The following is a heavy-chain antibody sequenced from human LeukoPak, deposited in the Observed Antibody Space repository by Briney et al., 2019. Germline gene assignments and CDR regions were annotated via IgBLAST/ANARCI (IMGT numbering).Heavy chain of an antibody. CDR2: ILYDGSNR. CDR3: ARQRSLGYFDY. V-gene: IGHV3-30-3*01. D-gene: IGHD3-16*01. CDR1: GFTFNTYN. J-gene: IGHJ4*02. Sequence: GGSLRLSCAASGFTFNTYNLHWVRQAPGKGLEWVAVILYDGSNRYYADSAKGRFTIYRDNSKNTLSLQMKSLRTEDTAVYYCARQRSLGYFDYWGQGTLVSVSS.